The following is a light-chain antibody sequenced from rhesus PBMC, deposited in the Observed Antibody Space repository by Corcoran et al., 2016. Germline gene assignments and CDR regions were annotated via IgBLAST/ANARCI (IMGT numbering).Light chain of an antibody. CDR2: SIY. Sequence: IVMTQSPATLSLSPGETATLSCRASESVGSSLAWYQQKPGQAPKLLVHSIYFRAPGIPDRFSGRGSRTDFTLPISSLETEDVGVYHCQQYNDLVPTFGQGTKVEIK. V-gene: IGKV3-40*03. CDR1: ESVGSS. CDR3: QQYNDLVPT. J-gene: IGKJ1*01.